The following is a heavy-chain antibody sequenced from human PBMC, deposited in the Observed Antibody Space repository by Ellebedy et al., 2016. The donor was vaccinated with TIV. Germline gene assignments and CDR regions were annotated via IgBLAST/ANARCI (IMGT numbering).Heavy chain of an antibody. CDR3: AIHYFYGLDI. CDR1: GYIFTNYW. CDR2: IYPGDSDT. J-gene: IGHJ6*02. V-gene: IGHV5-51*01. Sequence: GESLKISCKGSGYIFTNYWIAWVRQMPGKGLEWIGVIYPGDSDTRYSPSFQGQVTISADKSISTAYLQWSSLKASYTAMYYCAIHYFYGLDIWGQGTTVTVSS.